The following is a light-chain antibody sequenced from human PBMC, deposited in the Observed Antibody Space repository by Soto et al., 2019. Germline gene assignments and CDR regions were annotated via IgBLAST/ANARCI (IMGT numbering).Light chain of an antibody. CDR3: QQYGRPIFT. J-gene: IGKJ3*01. CDR1: QSVSSSY. CDR2: GAS. V-gene: IGKV3-20*01. Sequence: EIVLTQSPGTLSLSPGERATLSCRASQSVSSSYLAWYQQKPGQAPRLLIYGASSTATGIPDRFSGSGCGTYFTLTSSRLEPEDFAVYYCQQYGRPIFTFGPGTKVDIK.